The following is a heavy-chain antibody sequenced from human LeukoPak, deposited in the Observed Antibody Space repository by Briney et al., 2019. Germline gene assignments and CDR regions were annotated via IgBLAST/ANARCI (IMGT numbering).Heavy chain of an antibody. CDR1: GFAFNTYW. CDR3: ARKSGTIAIPFDY. V-gene: IGHV3-48*01. J-gene: IGHJ4*02. CDR2: ISSGSGTT. D-gene: IGHD2-21*01. Sequence: GGSLRLSCAASGFAFNTYWIHWVRQAPGKGLEWISHISSGSGTTYYADSVKGRFIISRDNAKNSLYLQMNSLRAEDTAVYYCARKSGTIAIPFDYWGQGTLVTVSS.